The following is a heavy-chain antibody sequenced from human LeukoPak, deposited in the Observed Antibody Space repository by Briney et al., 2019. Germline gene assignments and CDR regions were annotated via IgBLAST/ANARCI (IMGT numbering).Heavy chain of an antibody. V-gene: IGHV3-7*01. CDR1: GFTLSNYW. CDR2: IKQDGSAK. D-gene: IGHD3-10*01. Sequence: GGSLRLSCAASGFTLSNYWMSWVRQAPGKGPEWVANIKQDGSAKYYVDSVKGRFTISRDNAKNSLFLQMDGLRADDTAVYYCARVEFRATDFDYWGQGTLVTVSS. CDR3: ARVEFRATDFDY. J-gene: IGHJ4*02.